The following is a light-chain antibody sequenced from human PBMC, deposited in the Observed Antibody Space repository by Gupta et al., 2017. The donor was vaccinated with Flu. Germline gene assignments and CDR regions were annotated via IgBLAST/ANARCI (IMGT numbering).Light chain of an antibody. J-gene: IGLJ1*01. V-gene: IGLV3-21*02. CDR2: DDS. CDR1: VIANKD. Sequence: SYVLTQPPSVSVAPGQTAKITCVGHVIANKDVQWYQKKAGQAPVLVVYDDSDRPSGIPERFSGSSSGNTATLIITRVEAGDEADYYCQVWDESSEDPYVFGTGTKVTVL. CDR3: QVWDESSEDPYV.